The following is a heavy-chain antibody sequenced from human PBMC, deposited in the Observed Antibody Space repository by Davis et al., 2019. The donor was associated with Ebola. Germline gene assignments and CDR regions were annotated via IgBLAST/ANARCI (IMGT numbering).Heavy chain of an antibody. V-gene: IGHV7-4-1*02. CDR3: VRDTEY. Sequence: ASVKVSCKASGYRFTTYGMHWVRQAPGQGLEWMGWINTITGNPTYAQGFTGRFVFSLDTSVSTAYLQISSLKPEDTAVYYCVRDTEYWGQGTLVTVSS. CDR1: GYRFTTYG. J-gene: IGHJ4*02. CDR2: INTITGNP.